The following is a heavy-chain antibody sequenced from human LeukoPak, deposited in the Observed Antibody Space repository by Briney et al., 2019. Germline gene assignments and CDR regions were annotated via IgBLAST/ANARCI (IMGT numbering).Heavy chain of an antibody. J-gene: IGHJ2*01. CDR3: ARQDYYDTGTWYFDL. CDR2: IYYSGST. CDR1: GGSISSSTYY. Sequence: SETLSLTCTVSGGSISSSTYYWGWIRQPPGKGLEWIGSIYYSGSTYYNPSLKSRVTISIDTSKNHFSLKLSSVTAADTAVYYCARQDYYDTGTWYFDLWGRGTLVTVSS. D-gene: IGHD3-22*01. V-gene: IGHV4-39*07.